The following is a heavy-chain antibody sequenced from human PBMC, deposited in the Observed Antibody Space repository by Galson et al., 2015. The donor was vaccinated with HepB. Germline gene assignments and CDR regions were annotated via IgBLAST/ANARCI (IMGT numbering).Heavy chain of an antibody. Sequence: SLRLSCAASGFTFSSYGMHWVRQAPGKGLEWVAVISYDGSNKYYADSVNGRFTISRDNSKNTLYLQMNSPRAEDTAVYYCAKGFRYTAMVNYFDYWGQGTLVTVSS. CDR1: GFTFSSYG. CDR3: AKGFRYTAMVNYFDY. V-gene: IGHV3-30*18. D-gene: IGHD5-18*01. J-gene: IGHJ4*02. CDR2: ISYDGSNK.